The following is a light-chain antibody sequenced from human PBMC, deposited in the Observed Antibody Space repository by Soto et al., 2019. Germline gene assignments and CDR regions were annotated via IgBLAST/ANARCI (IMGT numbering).Light chain of an antibody. Sequence: QSALTQPASVSGSPGQSIAISCTGTSSDVGGYNYVSWYQQHPGKAPKLLIYDVTARPSGVSDRFSGSKSGNTASLTVSGLQAEDEANYYCISYTSISTVVFGGGTQLTVL. CDR3: ISYTSISTVV. J-gene: IGLJ3*02. V-gene: IGLV2-14*03. CDR2: DVT. CDR1: SSDVGGYNY.